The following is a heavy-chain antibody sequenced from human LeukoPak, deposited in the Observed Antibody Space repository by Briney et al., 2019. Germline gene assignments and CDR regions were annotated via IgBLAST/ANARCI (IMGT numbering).Heavy chain of an antibody. Sequence: SECLSLTCAVSGGSIGNSNYYWAWIRQPPGKGLEWIGSIYYSGSTYYNPSLESRVTISVDTSKKQFSLKLNSVTAADTAVYYCARPQTRGMNFYFLDYWGQGTLVTVSS. CDR1: GGSIGNSNYY. CDR3: ARPQTRGMNFYFLDY. V-gene: IGHV4-39*01. CDR2: IYYSGST. J-gene: IGHJ4*02. D-gene: IGHD2/OR15-2a*01.